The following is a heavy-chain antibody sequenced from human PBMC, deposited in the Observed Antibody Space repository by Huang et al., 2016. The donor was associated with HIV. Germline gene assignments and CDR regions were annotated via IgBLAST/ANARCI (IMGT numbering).Heavy chain of an antibody. CDR2: MNPNSGDT. CDR1: GYTFTNYD. D-gene: IGHD3-10*01. CDR3: ARGGLPWFGELST. J-gene: IGHJ5*02. V-gene: IGHV1-8*01. Sequence: QVQLVQSGAEVKKPGASVKVSYKASGYTFTNYDINWVRQATGQGLEWMGWMNPNSGDTGFAQKFQGRVTMTRNTSISTAYMELSSLRSEDTAVYYCARGGLPWFGELSTWGQGTLVTVSS.